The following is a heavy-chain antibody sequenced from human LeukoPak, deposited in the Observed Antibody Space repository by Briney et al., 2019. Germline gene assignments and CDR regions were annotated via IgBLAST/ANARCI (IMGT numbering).Heavy chain of an antibody. V-gene: IGHV3-30-3*01. CDR3: ARVPGIAAASYYFDY. CDR1: GFTFSSYA. CDR2: ISYDGSNK. D-gene: IGHD6-13*01. Sequence: GGSLRLSCAASGFTFSSYAMHWVRQAPGKGLEWVAVISYDGSNKYYADSVKGRFTISRDNSKNTLYLQMNSLRAEDTAVYYCARVPGIAAASYYFDYWGQGTLVTVSS. J-gene: IGHJ4*02.